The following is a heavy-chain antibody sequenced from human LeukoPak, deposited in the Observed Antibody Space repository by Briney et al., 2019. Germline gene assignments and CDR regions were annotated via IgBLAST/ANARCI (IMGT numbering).Heavy chain of an antibody. V-gene: IGHV3-33*01. Sequence: GGSLRLSRAASGFTFDTYGMHWVRQAPGKGLEWVALIWYDGSNKYYADSVKGRFTISRDNAKNEVYLQMNSLRAEDTAVYYCVRDGGVDRLGVAVTDGFDPWGQGTLVSVSS. CDR2: IWYDGSNK. CDR3: VRDGGVDRLGVAVTDGFDP. CDR1: GFTFDTYG. D-gene: IGHD6-19*01. J-gene: IGHJ5*02.